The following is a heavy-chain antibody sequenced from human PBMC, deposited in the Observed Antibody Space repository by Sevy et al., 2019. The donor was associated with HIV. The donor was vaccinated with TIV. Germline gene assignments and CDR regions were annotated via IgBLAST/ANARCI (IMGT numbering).Heavy chain of an antibody. CDR2: INPNSDGT. D-gene: IGHD4-4*01. J-gene: IGHJ4*02. Sequence: ASVKVSCKASGYTFTGYYMHWVRQAPGQGLEWMGWINPNSDGTNYAQKFQGRVTMTRDTSISTAYMELSRLRSDDTAVYYCARDADYNYFDYWGQGTLVTVSS. V-gene: IGHV1-2*02. CDR3: ARDADYNYFDY. CDR1: GYTFTGYY.